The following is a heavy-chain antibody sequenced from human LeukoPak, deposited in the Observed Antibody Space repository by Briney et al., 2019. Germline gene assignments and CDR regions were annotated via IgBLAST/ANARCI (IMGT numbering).Heavy chain of an antibody. V-gene: IGHV4-39*07. Sequence: SETLSLTCTVSGGSISSSSYYWGWIRQPPGKGLEWIGSIYYSGSTYYNPSLKSRVTISVDTSKNQFSLKLSSVTAADTAVYYCARELDYGGNPPGLDWGQGTLVTVSS. CDR3: ARELDYGGNPPGLD. CDR2: IYYSGST. D-gene: IGHD4-23*01. J-gene: IGHJ4*02. CDR1: GGSISSSSYY.